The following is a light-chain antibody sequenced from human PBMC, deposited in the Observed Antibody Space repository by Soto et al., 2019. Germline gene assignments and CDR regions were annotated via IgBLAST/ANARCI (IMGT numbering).Light chain of an antibody. Sequence: QSALTQPASVSGSPGQSITISCTGTSSDVGGYNYVSWYQQHPGKAPKLMIYEVSNRPLGVSNRFSGSKSGNTASLTISGLQAHDEADYYCSSYTSISTVVFGGGTKLTVL. J-gene: IGLJ2*01. CDR2: EVS. CDR3: SSYTSISTVV. V-gene: IGLV2-14*01. CDR1: SSDVGGYNY.